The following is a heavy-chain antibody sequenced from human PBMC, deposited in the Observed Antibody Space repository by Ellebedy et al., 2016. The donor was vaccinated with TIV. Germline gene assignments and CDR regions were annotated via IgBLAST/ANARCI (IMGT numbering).Heavy chain of an antibody. CDR3: ARGGLRLRSYWYFDL. J-gene: IGHJ2*01. CDR2: INDSGST. Sequence: SETLSLTXAVYVESFSGFYWNWIRQPPGSGLEWVGEINDSGSTKYNPSLKSRVTISVDTSKNQFSLKLSSVTAADTAVYYCARGGLRLRSYWYFDLWGRGTLVTVSS. D-gene: IGHD5-12*01. V-gene: IGHV4-34*01. CDR1: VESFSGFY.